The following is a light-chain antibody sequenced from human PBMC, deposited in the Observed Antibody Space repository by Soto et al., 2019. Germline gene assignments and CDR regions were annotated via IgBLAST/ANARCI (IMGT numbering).Light chain of an antibody. CDR2: TAS. J-gene: IGKJ1*01. CDR3: QQYNSLT. CDR1: QSISSW. Sequence: DIQMTQSPSTLAASVGDRVTITCRASQSISSWMAWYQQKPGKAPKLLIYTASRLESGVPSRFSGSVSGTEFTLNISSLQPDDFATYYCQQYNSLTFGQGTKVEIK. V-gene: IGKV1-5*03.